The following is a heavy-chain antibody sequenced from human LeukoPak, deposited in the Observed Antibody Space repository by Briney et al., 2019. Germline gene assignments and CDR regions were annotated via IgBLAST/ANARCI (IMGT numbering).Heavy chain of an antibody. CDR1: GGSISSGGYP. J-gene: IGHJ4*02. V-gene: IGHV4-39*07. CDR3: AREAVGELSPFDY. Sequence: PSETLSLTCAVSGGSISSGGYPWGWIRQPPGKGLEWIGSIYYSGSTYYNPSLKSRVTISVDTSKNQFSLKLSSVTAADTAVYYCAREAVGELSPFDYWGQGTLVTVSS. D-gene: IGHD3-16*02. CDR2: IYYSGST.